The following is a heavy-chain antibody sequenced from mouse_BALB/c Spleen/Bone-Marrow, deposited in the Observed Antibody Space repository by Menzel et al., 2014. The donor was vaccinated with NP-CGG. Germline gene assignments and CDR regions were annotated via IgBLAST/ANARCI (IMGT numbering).Heavy chain of an antibody. Sequence: VKLMESGAELVRPGSSVKIPCKASGYVFSSYWMNWVKQRPGQGLEWIGQIFPGDGDTNYNGQFKGKATLTADRSSSTAFMQLSSLTSEDSAVYFCARGDFDYDFTMDYWGQGTSVTVSS. V-gene: IGHV1-80*01. CDR3: ARGDFDYDFTMDY. D-gene: IGHD2-4*01. CDR2: IFPGDGDT. CDR1: GYVFSSYW. J-gene: IGHJ4*01.